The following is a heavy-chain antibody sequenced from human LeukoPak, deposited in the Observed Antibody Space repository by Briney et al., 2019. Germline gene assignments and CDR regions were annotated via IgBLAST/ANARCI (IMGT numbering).Heavy chain of an antibody. CDR1: GFTFKNAW. J-gene: IGHJ4*02. CDR3: ATGFTSSTHDGY. D-gene: IGHD2/OR15-2a*01. V-gene: IGHV3-15*04. Sequence: GGSLRLSCVGPGFTFKNAWMTWVRQAPGKGLEWVGRAVQTNSGGITEYAAPVKGRFTISRDDSTSTLYLQMSSLKTEDTGVYYCATGFTSSTHDGYWGQGTLVTVSA. CDR2: AVQTNSGGIT.